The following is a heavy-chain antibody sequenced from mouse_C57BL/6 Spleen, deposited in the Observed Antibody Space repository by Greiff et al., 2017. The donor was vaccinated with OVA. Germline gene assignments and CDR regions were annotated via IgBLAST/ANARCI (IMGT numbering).Heavy chain of an antibody. J-gene: IGHJ2*01. CDR2: IDPSASYT. V-gene: IGHV1-69*01. CDR3: ARFTTGVGAADY. CDR1: GYTFTSYW. Sequence: QVQLQQPGAELVMPGASVKLSCKASGYTFTSYWMHWVKQRPGQGLEWIGEIDPSASYTNYNQKFKGKATLTVDKSSSTAYMQLSSLTSEDSAVYYCARFTTGVGAADYWGQGTTLTVSS. D-gene: IGHD1-1*01.